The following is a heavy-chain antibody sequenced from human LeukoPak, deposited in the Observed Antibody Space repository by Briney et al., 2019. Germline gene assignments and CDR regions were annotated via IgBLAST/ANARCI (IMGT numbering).Heavy chain of an antibody. J-gene: IGHJ6*02. V-gene: IGHV3-48*03. D-gene: IGHD1-26*01. Sequence: GGSLRLSCVASGFSFRSFEMNWVRQAPGKGLECISYISSSGGTIYHADSVKGRFTISGDNANNSLYLQMTSLRAEVTAIYYCARSTELSDPYFYYGMDVWGQGTTVTVSS. CDR1: GFSFRSFE. CDR2: ISSSGGTI. CDR3: ARSTELSDPYFYYGMDV.